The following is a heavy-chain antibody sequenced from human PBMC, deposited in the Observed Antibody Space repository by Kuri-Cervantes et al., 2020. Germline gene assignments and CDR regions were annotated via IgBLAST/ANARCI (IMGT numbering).Heavy chain of an antibody. CDR3: ARDRFEVYYYGMDV. V-gene: IGHV4-31*03. J-gene: IGHJ6*02. CDR2: IYYSGST. Sequence: LRLSCTVSGGSISSGGYYWSWIRQHPGKGLEWIGYIYYSGSTYYNPSLKSRVTISVDTSKNQFSLKLSSVTAADTAVYYCARDRFEVYYYGMDVWGQGTTVTVSS. CDR1: GGSISSGGYY. D-gene: IGHD3-3*01.